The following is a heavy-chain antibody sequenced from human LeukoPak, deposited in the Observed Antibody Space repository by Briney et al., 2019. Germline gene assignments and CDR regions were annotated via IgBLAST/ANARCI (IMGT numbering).Heavy chain of an antibody. D-gene: IGHD2-15*01. J-gene: IGHJ4*02. CDR3: AHGIVVVVAATVYFDY. CDR2: IYWDDDE. Sequence: SGPTLVNPTQTLTLTCNFSSCSLSTTGVGVGWIRRPPAKAVKSLALIYWDDDERYSPSLKSRLTIPKDPSKNQVVLTMANMDPVDTATYYGAHGIVVVVAATVYFDYWGQGTLVTVSS. V-gene: IGHV2-5*02. CDR1: SCSLSTTGVG.